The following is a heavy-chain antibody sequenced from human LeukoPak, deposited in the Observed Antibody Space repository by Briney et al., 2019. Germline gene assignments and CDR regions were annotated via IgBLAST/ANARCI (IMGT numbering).Heavy chain of an antibody. CDR1: GGSFSGYY. Sequence: PSETLSLTCAVYGGSFSGYYWSWIRQPPGKGLEWIGEINHSGSTNYNPSLKSRVTISVDTSKNQFSLKLSSVTAADTAVYYCARRGARAVAGIFDYWGQGTLVTVSS. CDR3: ARRGARAVAGIFDY. J-gene: IGHJ4*02. CDR2: INHSGST. V-gene: IGHV4-34*01. D-gene: IGHD6-19*01.